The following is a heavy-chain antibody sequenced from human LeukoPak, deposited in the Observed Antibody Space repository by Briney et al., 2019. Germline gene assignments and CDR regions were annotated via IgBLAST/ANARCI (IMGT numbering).Heavy chain of an antibody. V-gene: IGHV3-21*01. CDR3: VRLRRNNDRSGYYYYYDY. CDR1: GYTFSDFS. D-gene: IGHD3-22*01. Sequence: GGSLRLSCAASGYTFSDFSVNWVRQAPGKGLEWVSSISARSNYRYYADSVRGRFTISRDDARDSLFLQMNSLRAEDTAVYFCVRLRRNNDRSGYYYYYDYWGQGTLVTVSS. J-gene: IGHJ4*02. CDR2: ISARSNYR.